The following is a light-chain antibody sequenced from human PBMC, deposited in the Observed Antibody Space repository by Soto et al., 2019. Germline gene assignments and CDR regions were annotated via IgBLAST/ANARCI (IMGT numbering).Light chain of an antibody. Sequence: DIQMTQSPSTLSASLGDRVTITCRASRSISAWLAWYQLKPGKAPKLLIYKASTLKTGAPARFSGSGSGTEFTLTISNLQPDDFATYYCQQYNSNPLTFGGGTKVEIK. CDR2: KAS. J-gene: IGKJ4*01. CDR1: RSISAW. CDR3: QQYNSNPLT. V-gene: IGKV1-5*03.